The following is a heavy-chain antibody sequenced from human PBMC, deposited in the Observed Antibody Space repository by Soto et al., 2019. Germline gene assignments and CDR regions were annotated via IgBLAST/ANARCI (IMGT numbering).Heavy chain of an antibody. D-gene: IGHD6-19*01. Sequence: EVQLLESGGGLVQPGGSLRLSCAASGFTFSSYAMSWVRQAPGKGLEWVSASSGSGVNTYYADSVKGRFNISRDNDTDALYQQMNSLRAEDTDVYYCAKEAGYRSGWSPFACWGQGTLDTVSS. J-gene: IGHJ4*02. CDR3: AKEAGYRSGWSPFAC. CDR2: SSGSGVNT. V-gene: IGHV3-23*01. CDR1: GFTFSSYA.